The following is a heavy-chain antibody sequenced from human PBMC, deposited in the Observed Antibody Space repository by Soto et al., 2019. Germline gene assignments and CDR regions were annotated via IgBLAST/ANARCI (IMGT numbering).Heavy chain of an antibody. Sequence: QLQLQESGPGLVKPSETLSLTCTVSGGSISSSSYYWGWIRQPPGKGLEWIGSIYYSGSTYYNPSLKSRVTISVDTSKNQFSLKLSSVTAADTAVYYCARLAPHSSSSFEGDYWGQGTLVTVSS. CDR1: GGSISSSSYY. V-gene: IGHV4-39*01. CDR3: ARLAPHSSSSFEGDY. D-gene: IGHD6-6*01. CDR2: IYYSGST. J-gene: IGHJ4*02.